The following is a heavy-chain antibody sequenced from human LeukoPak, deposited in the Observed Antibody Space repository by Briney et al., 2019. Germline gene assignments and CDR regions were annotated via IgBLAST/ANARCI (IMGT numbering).Heavy chain of an antibody. D-gene: IGHD6-6*01. CDR1: GASITTYY. Sequence: SETLSLTCTVPGASITTYYWTWIRQPPGKGLEWIGYIYHSGSTNYNPSLKSRVTISLDTSRNQFSLRLSSVTAADTAVYFCAREYSTSSEGDYFDYWGQGSLVTVSS. CDR3: AREYSTSSEGDYFDY. CDR2: IYHSGST. J-gene: IGHJ4*02. V-gene: IGHV4-59*01.